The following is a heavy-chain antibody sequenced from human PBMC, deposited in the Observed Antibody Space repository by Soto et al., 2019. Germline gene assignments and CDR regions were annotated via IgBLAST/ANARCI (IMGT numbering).Heavy chain of an antibody. D-gene: IGHD3-10*01. Sequence: EVQLLESGGGLVQPGGSLRLSCEASGFTFTTYIMSWVRQAPGKGLEWVSSINNNGDRTYYADSVKGRFTISRDNSKNTMYLQLNSLRAEDTALYFCAKINYYGSGGAIWGQGALVVVS. CDR3: AKINYYGSGGAI. CDR1: GFTFTTYI. J-gene: IGHJ4*02. CDR2: INNNGDRT. V-gene: IGHV3-23*01.